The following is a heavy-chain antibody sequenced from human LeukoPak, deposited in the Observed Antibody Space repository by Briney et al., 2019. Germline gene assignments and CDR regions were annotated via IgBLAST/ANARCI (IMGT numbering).Heavy chain of an antibody. D-gene: IGHD5-18*01. CDR1: GFTFSSYS. Sequence: GGSLRLSCAASGFTFSSYSMNWVRQAPGKGLEWVSYISSGSNTIYYADSVKGRFTISRDNAKNSLYLQMNSLRAEDAAVYYCATDPGYGYSGAFDIWGQGAMVTVSS. CDR2: ISSGSNTI. J-gene: IGHJ3*02. CDR3: ATDPGYGYSGAFDI. V-gene: IGHV3-48*01.